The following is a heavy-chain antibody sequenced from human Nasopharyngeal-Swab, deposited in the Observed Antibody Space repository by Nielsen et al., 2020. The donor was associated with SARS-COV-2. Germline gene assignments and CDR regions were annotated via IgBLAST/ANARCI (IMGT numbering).Heavy chain of an antibody. CDR1: GFTFSSYA. Sequence: LSLTCAASGFTFSSYAMSWVRQAPGKGLEWVSAISGSGGSTYYADSVKGRFTISRDNSKNTLYLQMNSLRAEDTAVYYCAKGPANLYFDYWGQGTLVTVSS. J-gene: IGHJ4*02. CDR2: ISGSGGST. V-gene: IGHV3-23*01. CDR3: AKGPANLYFDY. D-gene: IGHD4/OR15-4a*01.